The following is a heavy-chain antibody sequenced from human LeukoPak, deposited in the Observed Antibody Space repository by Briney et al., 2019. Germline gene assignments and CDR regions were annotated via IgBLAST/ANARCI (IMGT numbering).Heavy chain of an antibody. J-gene: IGHJ4*02. D-gene: IGHD3-22*01. V-gene: IGHV4-59*01. CDR2: IYDNGST. CDR1: GRSLSSYY. Sequence: SETLSLTCTVSGRSLSSYYWNWIGQPPGKGLDGIGYIYDNGSTSYNPSLKSRVTISVDASKNRFSLKLSSVTAADTAVYYCARDRRYYHDTGGQFDFWGQGTLVTVSS. CDR3: ARDRRYYHDTGGQFDF.